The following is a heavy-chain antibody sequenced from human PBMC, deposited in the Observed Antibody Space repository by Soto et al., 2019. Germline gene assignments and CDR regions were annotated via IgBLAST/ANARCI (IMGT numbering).Heavy chain of an antibody. Sequence: QVQLVESGGGVVQPGRSLRLSCAASGFSFSTYAIHWVRQPPGKGLEWVAVISYDEDNKSYAGSVKGRFAISRDNSKNTLNLPMNSLRPGVPAVYYCVGGAGIAEGGAQCYYGMDVWGQGTTVTVSS. CDR2: ISYDEDNK. CDR1: GFSFSTYA. J-gene: IGHJ6*02. CDR3: VGGAGIAEGGAQCYYGMDV. D-gene: IGHD6-13*01. V-gene: IGHV3-30*09.